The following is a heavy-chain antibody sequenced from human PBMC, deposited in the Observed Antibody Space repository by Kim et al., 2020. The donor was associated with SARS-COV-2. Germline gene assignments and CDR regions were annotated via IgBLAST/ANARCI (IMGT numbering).Heavy chain of an antibody. V-gene: IGHV4-34*01. D-gene: IGHD3-10*01. CDR3: ARGRTDYYGSGTYGMDV. Sequence: LKSRVTIAVDTSKNQFSLKRSSVTAADTAVYYCARGRTDYYGSGTYGMDVWGQGTTVTVSS. J-gene: IGHJ6*02.